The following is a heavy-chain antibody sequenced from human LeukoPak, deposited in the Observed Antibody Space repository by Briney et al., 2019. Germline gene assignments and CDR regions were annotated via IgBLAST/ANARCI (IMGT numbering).Heavy chain of an antibody. Sequence: GGSLRLSCAASGFSFGNYWMGWVRQAPGKGLEWVANTKPDGSAEYYADSVRGRFTASRDNANNLLYLQMNRLRAEDTAVYYCARDGGLHTNFDYWGQGTLLTVSS. V-gene: IGHV3-7*01. D-gene: IGHD2-15*01. CDR1: GFSFGNYW. CDR3: ARDGGLHTNFDY. CDR2: TKPDGSAE. J-gene: IGHJ4*02.